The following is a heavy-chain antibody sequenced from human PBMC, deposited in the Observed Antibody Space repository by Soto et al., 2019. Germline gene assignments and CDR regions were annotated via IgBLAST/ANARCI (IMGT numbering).Heavy chain of an antibody. Sequence: QVQLVESGGGVVQPGRSLRLSCAASEFTFRNYGMQWVRQAPDKGLEWVAVILNDGSNRYHADSVKDRFTISRDNSKNTLYLQMNSLRAEDTAVYYCARDDEYSGNGMDVWGQGTTVTVS. CDR2: ILNDGSNR. V-gene: IGHV3-33*01. CDR3: ARDDEYSGNGMDV. CDR1: EFTFRNYG. D-gene: IGHD3-10*01. J-gene: IGHJ6*02.